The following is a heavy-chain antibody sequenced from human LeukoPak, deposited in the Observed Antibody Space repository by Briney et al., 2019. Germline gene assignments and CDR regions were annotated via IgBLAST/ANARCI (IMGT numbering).Heavy chain of an antibody. D-gene: IGHD3-10*01. CDR3: ARGKMVRGVIITYNWFDP. V-gene: IGHV1-18*04. CDR1: GYTCTSYG. J-gene: IGHJ5*02. CDR2: ISAYNGNT. Sequence: GASVKVSCKASGYTCTSYGISWVRQAPGQGLEWMGWISAYNGNTNYAQKLQGRVTMTTDTSTSTAYMELRSLRSDDTAVYYCARGKMVRGVIITYNWFDPWGQGTLVTVSS.